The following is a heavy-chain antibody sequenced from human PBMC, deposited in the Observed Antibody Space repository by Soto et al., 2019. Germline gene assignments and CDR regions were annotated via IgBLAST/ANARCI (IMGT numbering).Heavy chain of an antibody. Sequence: SETLSLTCTVSGGSISSGGYYWSWIRQHPGKGLEWIGYIYYSGTTYYNPSLKSRVTISVDTSKNQFSLKLSSVTAADTAVYYCARRGFCISKSCPSHFDYWGQGTLVTVS. CDR3: ARRGFCISKSCPSHFDY. CDR2: IYYSGTT. V-gene: IGHV4-31*03. D-gene: IGHD2-2*01. CDR1: GGSISSGGYY. J-gene: IGHJ4*02.